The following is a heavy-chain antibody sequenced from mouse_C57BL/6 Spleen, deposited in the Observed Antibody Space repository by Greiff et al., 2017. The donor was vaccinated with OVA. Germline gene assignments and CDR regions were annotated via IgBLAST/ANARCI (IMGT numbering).Heavy chain of an antibody. D-gene: IGHD3-3*01. J-gene: IGHJ1*03. Sequence: EVKLVESGGGLVKPGGSLKLSCAASGFTFSDYGMHWVRQAPEKGLEWVAYISSSNSTIYYADTVKGRFTLSRDNAKITLFLQMTSLRSEDTAMYYCARGGTDWYFDVWGTGTTVTVSS. CDR2: ISSSNSTI. CDR1: GFTFSDYG. V-gene: IGHV5-17*01. CDR3: ARGGTDWYFDV.